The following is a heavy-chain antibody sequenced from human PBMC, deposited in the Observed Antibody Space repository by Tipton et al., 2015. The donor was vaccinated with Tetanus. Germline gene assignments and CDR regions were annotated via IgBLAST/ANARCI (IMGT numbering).Heavy chain of an antibody. CDR1: GFTFTRYA. V-gene: IGHV3-30-3*01. Sequence: SLRLSCAASGFTFTRYAMHWVRQAPGKGLEWVAVITFDGNTKYYADSVKGRFTLSRDNSKNTLYLQMDSLEVDGTAVYYCAREDGGPTLDYFDSWGQGTLVTVSS. CDR3: AREDGGPTLDYFDS. D-gene: IGHD3-16*01. CDR2: ITFDGNTK. J-gene: IGHJ4*02.